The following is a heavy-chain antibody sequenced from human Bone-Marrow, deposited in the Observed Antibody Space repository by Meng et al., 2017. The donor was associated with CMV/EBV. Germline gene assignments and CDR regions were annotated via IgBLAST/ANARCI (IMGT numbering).Heavy chain of an antibody. CDR1: GFTFSSYA. CDR3: SRDLGDGDIVVVPAAGTGYYYYYGMDV. V-gene: IGHV3-30-3*01. D-gene: IGHD2-2*01. CDR2: ISYDGSNK. Sequence: GESLKISCAASGFTFSSYAMHWVRQAPGKGLEWVAVISYDGSNKYYADSVKGRFTISRDNSKNTLYLQMNNLRAEDTAVYYCSRDLGDGDIVVVPAAGTGYYYYYGMDVWGQGTTVTVSS. J-gene: IGHJ6*02.